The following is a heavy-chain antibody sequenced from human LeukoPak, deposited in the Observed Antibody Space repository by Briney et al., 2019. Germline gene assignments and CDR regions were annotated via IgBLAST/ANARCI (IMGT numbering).Heavy chain of an antibody. D-gene: IGHD6-13*01. Sequence: SETLSLTCTVSGGSISSYYWSWIRQPPGKGLEWIGYIYYSGSTNYNPSLKSRVTISVDTSKNQFSLKLSSVTAADTAVYYCARVNNSWYGPLIDYWGQGTLVIVSS. V-gene: IGHV4-59*01. J-gene: IGHJ4*02. CDR3: ARVNNSWYGPLIDY. CDR2: IYYSGST. CDR1: GGSISSYY.